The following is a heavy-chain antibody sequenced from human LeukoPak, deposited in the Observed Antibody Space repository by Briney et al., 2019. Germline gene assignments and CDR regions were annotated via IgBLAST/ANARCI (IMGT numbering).Heavy chain of an antibody. CDR1: GGSIGSYY. J-gene: IGHJ5*02. CDR3: ARGPGSSTSFDP. CDR2: ISYSGST. Sequence: SETLSLTCTVSGGSIGSYYWSWIRQPPGKGLEWIGYISYSGSTNYNPSLKSRVTISVDTSKNQFSLKLSSVTAADTAVYYCARGPGSSTSFDPWGQGTLVTVSS. V-gene: IGHV4-59*01. D-gene: IGHD3-10*01.